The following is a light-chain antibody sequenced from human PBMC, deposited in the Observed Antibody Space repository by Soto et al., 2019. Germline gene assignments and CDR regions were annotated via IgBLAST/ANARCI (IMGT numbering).Light chain of an antibody. Sequence: QSVLAQPPSASGSPGQSVTISCTGTSSDVGGYNYVSWYQHHPGKAPKLMIYEVSKRPSGVPDRFSGSKSGSAASLTVSGLQAEDEADYYCSSYAGSNIYVFGTGTKVTV. CDR1: SSDVGGYNY. J-gene: IGLJ1*01. V-gene: IGLV2-8*01. CDR3: SSYAGSNIYV. CDR2: EVS.